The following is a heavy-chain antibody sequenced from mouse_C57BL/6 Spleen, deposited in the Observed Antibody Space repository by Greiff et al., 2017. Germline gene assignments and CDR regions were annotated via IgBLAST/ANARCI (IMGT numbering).Heavy chain of an antibody. J-gene: IGHJ3*01. CDR2: IDPSDSYT. D-gene: IGHD3-2*02. CDR3: AVDSSGWFAY. Sequence: QVQLQQSGAELVKPGASVKLSCKASGYTFTSYWMQWVKQRPGQGLEWIGEIDPSDSYTNYNQKFKGKATLTVDTSSSTAYMQLSSLTSEDSAVYYCAVDSSGWFAYWGQGTLVTVSA. CDR1: GYTFTSYW. V-gene: IGHV1-50*01.